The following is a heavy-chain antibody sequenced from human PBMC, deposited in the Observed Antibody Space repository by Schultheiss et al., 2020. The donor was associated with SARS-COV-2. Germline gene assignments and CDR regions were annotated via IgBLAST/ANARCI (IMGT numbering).Heavy chain of an antibody. CDR3: ARTKYDSSGYYYILTYYYYGMDV. CDR1: GFTFSSYA. CDR2: IWYDGSNK. J-gene: IGHJ6*02. D-gene: IGHD3-22*01. Sequence: GGSLRLSCAASGFTFSSYAMGWVRQAPGKGLEWVAVIWYDGSNKYYADSVKGRFTISRDNSKNTLYLQMNSLRAEDTAVYYCARTKYDSSGYYYILTYYYYGMDVWGQGTTVTVSS. V-gene: IGHV3-33*08.